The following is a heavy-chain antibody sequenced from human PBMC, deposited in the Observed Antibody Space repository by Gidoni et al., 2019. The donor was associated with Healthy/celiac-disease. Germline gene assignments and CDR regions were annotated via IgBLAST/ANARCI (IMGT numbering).Heavy chain of an antibody. Sequence: EVQLLESGGGLVQPGGSLRLSCAASGFTLSSYAMSWVRQAPGKGLGWVSAISGSGGSTYYADSVKGRFTIARDNSKNTLYLQMNSLRAEDTAVYYCAKVRAGATFGVVDYWGQGTLVTVSS. CDR1: GFTLSSYA. CDR2: ISGSGGST. D-gene: IGHD1-26*01. V-gene: IGHV3-23*01. J-gene: IGHJ4*02. CDR3: AKVRAGATFGVVDY.